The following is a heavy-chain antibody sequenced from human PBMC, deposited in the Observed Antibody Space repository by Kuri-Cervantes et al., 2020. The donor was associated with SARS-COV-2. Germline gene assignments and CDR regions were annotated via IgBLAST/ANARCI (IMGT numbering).Heavy chain of an antibody. CDR1: GYTFTSYD. V-gene: IGHV1-8*03. CDR2: MNPNSGNT. D-gene: IGHD3-22*01. CDR3: ARDLHYYDSSGYPHYYYYYMDV. J-gene: IGHJ6*03. Sequence: ASVKVSCKASGYTFTSYDINWVRQATGQGLEWMGWMNPNSGNTGYAQKFQGRVTITRNTFISTAYMELSSLRSEDTAVYYCARDLHYYDSSGYPHYYYYYMDVWGKGTTVTVSS.